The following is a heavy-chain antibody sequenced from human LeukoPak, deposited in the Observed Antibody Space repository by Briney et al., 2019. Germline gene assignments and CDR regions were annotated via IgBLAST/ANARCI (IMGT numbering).Heavy chain of an antibody. CDR3: AGNGHFNNAGRFYYYYGMDV. Sequence: PSETLSLTCTVSGGSISSYYWSWIRQPPGKGLEWIGYIYYSGGPKYNPSLKNRVTISLDTSKNQFSLKLSSVTTADTAVYYCAGNGHFNNAGRFYYYYGMDVWGQGTTVTVSS. CDR1: GGSISSYY. V-gene: IGHV4-59*01. D-gene: IGHD1/OR15-1a*01. CDR2: IYYSGGP. J-gene: IGHJ6*02.